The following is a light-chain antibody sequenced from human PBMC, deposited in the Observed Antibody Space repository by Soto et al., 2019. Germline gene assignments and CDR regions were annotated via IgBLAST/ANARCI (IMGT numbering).Light chain of an antibody. CDR1: QSINSW. CDR3: QQYDDYPLT. Sequence: DIQMPQSPSTLSASVGDRVTITCRASQSINSWLAWYQQKPGKAPNLLIYKASSLESGVPSRFSGSGSGTEFTLTISSLQPDDFATYYCQQYDDYPLTFGGGTKVDIK. CDR2: KAS. J-gene: IGKJ4*01. V-gene: IGKV1-5*03.